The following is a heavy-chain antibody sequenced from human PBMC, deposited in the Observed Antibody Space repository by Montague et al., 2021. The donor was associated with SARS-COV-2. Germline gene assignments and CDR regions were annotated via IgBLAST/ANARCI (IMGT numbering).Heavy chain of an antibody. J-gene: IGHJ4*02. CDR3: ARDVRYYDFWSGRAQTSPDY. CDR2: IFYSGIT. CDR1: GGSISSSSYY. D-gene: IGHD3-3*01. Sequence: SDTLSLTCTVSGGSISSSSYYWGWIRQPPGKGLEWIGSIFYSGITYYNPSLKSRVTISVDTSKNQFSLKLSSVTAADTAVYYCARDVRYYDFWSGRAQTSPDYWGQGTLVTVSS. V-gene: IGHV4-39*07.